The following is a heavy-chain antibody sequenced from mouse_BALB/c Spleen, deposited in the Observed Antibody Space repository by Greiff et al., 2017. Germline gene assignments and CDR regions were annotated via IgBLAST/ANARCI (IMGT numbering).Heavy chain of an antibody. J-gene: IGHJ4*01. D-gene: IGHD2-1*01. CDR3: ARLLYAMDY. CDR2: IDPANGNT. V-gene: IGHV14-3*02. Sequence: EVQVVESGAELVKPGASVKLSCTASGFNIKDTYMHWVKQRPEQGLEWIGRIDPANGNTKYDPKFQGKATITADTSSNTAYLQLSSLTSEDTAVYYCARLLYAMDYWGQGTSVTVSS. CDR1: GFNIKDTY.